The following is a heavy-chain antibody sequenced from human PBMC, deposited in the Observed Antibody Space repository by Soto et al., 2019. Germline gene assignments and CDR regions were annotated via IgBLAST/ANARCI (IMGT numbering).Heavy chain of an antibody. D-gene: IGHD2-15*01. Sequence: SVKLRCKESGQAFKSEGISWVRKENGQGLEWMGWISAYNGNTNYAQKLQGRVTMTTDTSTSTAYMELRSLRSDDTAVYYCARGGIVVVIRDYYYGMDVWGQGTTVTGSS. CDR3: ARGGIVVVIRDYYYGMDV. J-gene: IGHJ6*02. CDR1: GQAFKSEG. CDR2: ISAYNGNT. V-gene: IGHV1-18*01.